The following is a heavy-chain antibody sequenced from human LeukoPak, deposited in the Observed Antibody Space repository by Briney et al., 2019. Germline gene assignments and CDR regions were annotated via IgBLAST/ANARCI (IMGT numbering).Heavy chain of an antibody. CDR1: GFTFSSYG. V-gene: IGHV3-74*01. CDR2: INSDGTR. D-gene: IGHD3-10*01. Sequence: GGSLRLSCAASGFTFSSYGMHWVRQAPGEGLVWVSRINSDGTRTYADSVKGRFTISRDNAKNTLYLQMNSLRVEDTAVYYCTRVGRSYYGNFDYWGQGTLVTVSS. CDR3: TRVGRSYYGNFDY. J-gene: IGHJ4*02.